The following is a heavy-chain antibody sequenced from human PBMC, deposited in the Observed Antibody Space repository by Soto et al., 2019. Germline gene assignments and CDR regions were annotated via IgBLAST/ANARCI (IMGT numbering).Heavy chain of an antibody. J-gene: IGHJ3*02. Sequence: QVQLQESGPGLVKPSQTLSLTCTVSGGSISSGGYYWSWIRQQPGKGLEWIGYIYYSGSTYYNPSLKSPVTISVDTSKNKFSLKLSSVTAADTAVYYCARVPHAYGDYVRAFDIWGQGTMVTVSS. V-gene: IGHV4-31*01. CDR1: GGSISSGGYY. CDR3: ARVPHAYGDYVRAFDI. D-gene: IGHD4-17*01. CDR2: IYYSGST.